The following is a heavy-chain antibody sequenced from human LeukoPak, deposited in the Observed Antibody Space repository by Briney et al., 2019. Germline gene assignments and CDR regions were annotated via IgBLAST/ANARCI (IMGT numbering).Heavy chain of an antibody. D-gene: IGHD2-15*01. Sequence: GGSLRLSCAASGFTFSSYGMHWVRQAPGKGLEWVAVISYDGSNKYYADSVKGRFTISRDNSKNTLYLQMNSLRAEDTAVYYCAKLGCSAGSCAYDYWGQGTLVTVSS. V-gene: IGHV3-30*18. CDR3: AKLGCSAGSCAYDY. CDR2: ISYDGSNK. J-gene: IGHJ4*02. CDR1: GFTFSSYG.